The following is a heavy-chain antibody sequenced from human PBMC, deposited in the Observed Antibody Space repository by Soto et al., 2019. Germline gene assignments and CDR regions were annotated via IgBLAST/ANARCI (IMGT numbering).Heavy chain of an antibody. Sequence: GGSLSLSCAASGFNCSSYSMNWVRHAPGKGLEWVSSISSSSSYIYYADSVKGRFTISRDNAKNSLYLQMNSLRAEDTAVYYCARDLAVAGTQNYYFDYWGQGTLVTVSS. D-gene: IGHD6-19*01. CDR3: ARDLAVAGTQNYYFDY. CDR1: GFNCSSYS. V-gene: IGHV3-21*01. J-gene: IGHJ4*02. CDR2: ISSSSSYI.